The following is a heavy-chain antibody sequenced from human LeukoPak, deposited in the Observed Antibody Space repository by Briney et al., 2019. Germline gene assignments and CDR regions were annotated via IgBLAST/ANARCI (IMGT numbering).Heavy chain of an antibody. CDR1: GFTFSTYA. D-gene: IGHD6-19*01. CDR2: ISYDGSNK. Sequence: GGSLTLSCAASGFTFSTYAVHWVRQAPGKGLEWVSVISYDGSNKYYTDSVKGRLTISRDSSKNTLYLQMNSLGAEDTAVYYCARDPATYSSGRWGGFEYWGQGTLVTVSS. CDR3: ARDPATYSSGRWGGFEY. J-gene: IGHJ4*02. V-gene: IGHV3-30*10.